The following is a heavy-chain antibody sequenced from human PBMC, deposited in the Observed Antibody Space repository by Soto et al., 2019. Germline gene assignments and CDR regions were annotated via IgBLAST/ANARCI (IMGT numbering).Heavy chain of an antibody. D-gene: IGHD3-10*01. V-gene: IGHV1-18*01. J-gene: IGHJ4*02. CDR3: ARVDPRGGAVVRDX. CDR2: ISVFNGQT. Sequence: ASVKVSCKASGNTFSSHGFSWVRQAPGQGLEWMGWISVFNGQTNYALKFQGRVTLTTDASTSTAYMELRSLRSDDTAVYFCARVDPRGGAVVRDXWGQGTMVTVSX. CDR1: GNTFSSHG.